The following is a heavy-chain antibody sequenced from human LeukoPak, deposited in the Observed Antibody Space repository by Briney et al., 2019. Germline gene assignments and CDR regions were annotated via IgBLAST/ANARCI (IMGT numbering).Heavy chain of an antibody. CDR1: GGSISSYY. D-gene: IGHD1-26*01. CDR2: IYYSGST. J-gene: IGHJ3*02. Sequence: PSETLSLTCTVSGGSISSYYWSWIRQPPVKGLEWIGYIYYSGSTNYNPSLKSRVTISVDTSKNQFSLKLSSVTAADTAVYYCARGAYLAQWELLGRAFDIWGQGTMVTVSS. V-gene: IGHV4-59*01. CDR3: ARGAYLAQWELLGRAFDI.